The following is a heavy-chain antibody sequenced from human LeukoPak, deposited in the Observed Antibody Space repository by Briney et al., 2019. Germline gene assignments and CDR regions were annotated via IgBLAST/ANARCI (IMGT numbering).Heavy chain of an antibody. CDR3: ARHLPYSSSSYFNY. Sequence: SETLSLTCTVSGGSISSNNHYWGWIRQPPGKGLEWIGSIYYSGNTYYNPSLKSRVTISVDTSKNQFSLKLSSVTAADTAVYYCARHLPYSSSSYFNYWGQGTLVTVSS. D-gene: IGHD6-6*01. J-gene: IGHJ4*02. CDR2: IYYSGNT. V-gene: IGHV4-39*01. CDR1: GGSISSNNHY.